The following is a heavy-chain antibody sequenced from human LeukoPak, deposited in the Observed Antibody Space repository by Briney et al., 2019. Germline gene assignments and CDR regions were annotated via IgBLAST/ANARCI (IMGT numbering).Heavy chain of an antibody. CDR1: GFTVSSNY. D-gene: IGHD6-13*01. Sequence: GGSLRLSCAASGFTVSSNYMSWVRQAPGKGLEWVSVIYSGGSTYYADSVKGRFTISRDNSKNTLYLQMNSLRAEDTAVYYCARGIAAAGTKLMYYFDYWGQGTLVTVSS. CDR3: ARGIAAAGTKLMYYFDY. J-gene: IGHJ4*02. V-gene: IGHV3-53*01. CDR2: IYSGGST.